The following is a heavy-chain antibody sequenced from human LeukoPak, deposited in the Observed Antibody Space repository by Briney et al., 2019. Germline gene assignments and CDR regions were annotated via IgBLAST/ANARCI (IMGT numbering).Heavy chain of an antibody. V-gene: IGHV4-4*09. CDR3: ARQRCSGGSCPRVDQLYYMDV. CDR1: GDSINDHY. J-gene: IGHJ6*03. D-gene: IGHD2-15*01. CDR2: IYSRVST. Sequence: TSETLSLTCTVSGDSINDHYWSWIRQPPGGGREWIGHIYSRVSTNYTPSLKSRVTISPDTSTSQFSLKLTSVTAADTGVYYCARQRCSGGSCPRVDQLYYMDVWGKGTTVTVSS.